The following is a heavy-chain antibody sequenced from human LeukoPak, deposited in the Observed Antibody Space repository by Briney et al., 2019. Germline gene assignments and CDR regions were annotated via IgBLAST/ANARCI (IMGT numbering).Heavy chain of an antibody. D-gene: IGHD6-19*01. Sequence: GGSLRLSCAASGFTFSSYEMNWVRQAPGEGLEWVSYISSSGSTIYYADSVKGRFTISRDNAKNSLYLQMNSLRAEDTAVYYCARMGWNYDYWGQGTLVTVSS. CDR2: ISSSGSTI. V-gene: IGHV3-48*03. CDR3: ARMGWNYDY. J-gene: IGHJ4*02. CDR1: GFTFSSYE.